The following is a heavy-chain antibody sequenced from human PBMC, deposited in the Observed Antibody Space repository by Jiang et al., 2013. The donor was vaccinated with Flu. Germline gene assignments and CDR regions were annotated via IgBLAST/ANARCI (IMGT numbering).Heavy chain of an antibody. CDR2: IYPGDSDT. D-gene: IGHD3-10*01. Sequence: EVQLVESGAEVKKPGESLKISCKGSGYSFTSYWIGWVRQMPGKGLEWMGIIYPGDSDTRYSPSFQGQVTISADKSISTAYLQWSSLKASDTAMYYCARRANYYSRSWYFDLWGRGTLVTVSS. CDR1: GYSFTSYW. J-gene: IGHJ2*01. V-gene: IGHV5-51*01. CDR3: ARRANYYSRSWYFDL.